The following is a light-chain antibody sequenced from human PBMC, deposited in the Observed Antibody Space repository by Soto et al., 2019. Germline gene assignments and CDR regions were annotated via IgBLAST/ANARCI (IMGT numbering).Light chain of an antibody. CDR1: QSISIW. Sequence: DIRMTQSPATLSASVGDRVTITCRASQSISIWLAWYQQKPGKAPKILIYKASSLESGVPSRFSGSGSATEFTLTISSLQSDDFELYYCHQYHSSMYTFGQGTKVDIK. J-gene: IGKJ2*01. V-gene: IGKV1-5*03. CDR3: HQYHSSMYT. CDR2: KAS.